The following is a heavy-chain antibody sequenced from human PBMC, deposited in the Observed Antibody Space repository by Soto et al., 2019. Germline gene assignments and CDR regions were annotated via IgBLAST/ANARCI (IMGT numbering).Heavy chain of an antibody. CDR2: IYYSGST. V-gene: IGHV4-30-4*01. Sequence: QVQLQESGPGLVKPSQTLSLTCTVSGGSISSGDYYWSWVRQPPGKGLEWIGYIYYSGSTYYNPSLKSRVTISVNTSKNQFSLKLSSVTAADTAVYYCARESGDYLRRTDYWGQGTLVTVSS. CDR3: ARESGDYLRRTDY. J-gene: IGHJ4*02. D-gene: IGHD1-26*01. CDR1: GGSISSGDYY.